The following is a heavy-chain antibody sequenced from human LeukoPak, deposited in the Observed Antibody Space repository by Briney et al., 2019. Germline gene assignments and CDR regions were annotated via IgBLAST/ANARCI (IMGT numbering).Heavy chain of an antibody. V-gene: IGHV1-2*06. CDR1: GYTFIGYY. CDR2: FNPNTGGT. Sequence: ASVKVSCKTSGYTFIGYYMHWVRQAPGQGLEWMGRFNPNTGGTSSAQKFQDRVTMTRDTSISTAYVEVSRLRSDDTAVYYCARSLYGDYFFDYWGQGTLVTVSS. D-gene: IGHD4-17*01. J-gene: IGHJ4*02. CDR3: ARSLYGDYFFDY.